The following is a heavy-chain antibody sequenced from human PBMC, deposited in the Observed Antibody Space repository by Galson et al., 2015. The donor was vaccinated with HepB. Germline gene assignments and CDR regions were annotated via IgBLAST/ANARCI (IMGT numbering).Heavy chain of an antibody. V-gene: IGHV3-23*01. CDR3: AKDLYYDTSGYWYNDASDI. J-gene: IGHJ3*02. D-gene: IGHD3-22*01. CDR2: ISGSGGST. CDR1: GFTFSSYA. Sequence: SLRLSCAASGFTFSSYAMSWVRQAPGKGLEWVSAISGSGGSTYYADSVKGRFTISRDNSKNTLYLQMNSLRAEDTAIYYCAKDLYYDTSGYWYNDASDIWGQGTMVTVSS.